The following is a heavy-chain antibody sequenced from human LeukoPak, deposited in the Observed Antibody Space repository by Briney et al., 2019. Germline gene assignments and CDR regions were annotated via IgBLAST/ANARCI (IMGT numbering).Heavy chain of an antibody. J-gene: IGHJ5*02. Sequence: SETLSLTCTVSGGSISGYYWSWIRQPPGKGLEWIGYIYNSGTTNYNPSLKSRVTISVDTSKNQFSLKLSSMTAADTAVYYCARGRGGGGSSNNWFDPWGQGTLVTVSS. CDR3: ARGRGGGGSSNNWFDP. CDR1: GGSISGYY. V-gene: IGHV4-59*01. D-gene: IGHD2-15*01. CDR2: IYNSGTT.